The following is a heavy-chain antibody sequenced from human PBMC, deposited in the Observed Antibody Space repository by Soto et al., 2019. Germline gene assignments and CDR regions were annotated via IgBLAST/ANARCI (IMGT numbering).Heavy chain of an antibody. D-gene: IGHD3-3*01. J-gene: IGHJ6*03. Sequence: GGSLRLSCAASGFTVSSNYMSWVRQAPGKGLEWVSVIYSGGSTYYADSVKGRFTISRDNSKNTLYLQMNSLRAEDTAVYYCARDQRITIFGEKYYYYYYMDVWGKGTTVTVSS. CDR1: GFTVSSNY. CDR2: IYSGGST. CDR3: ARDQRITIFGEKYYYYYYMDV. V-gene: IGHV3-66*01.